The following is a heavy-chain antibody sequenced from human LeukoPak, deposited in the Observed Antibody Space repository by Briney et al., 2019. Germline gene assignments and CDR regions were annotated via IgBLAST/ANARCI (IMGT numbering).Heavy chain of an antibody. V-gene: IGHV4-31*03. CDR2: IYYSGST. Sequence: SETLSLTCTVSGGSISSSSYYWSWIRQHPGKGLEWIGYIYYSGSTYYNPSLKSRVTISVDTSKNQFSLKLSSVTAADTAVYYCAREYRIISIVGATPGAFDIWGQGTMVTVFS. CDR3: AREYRIISIVGATPGAFDI. D-gene: IGHD1-26*01. J-gene: IGHJ3*02. CDR1: GGSISSSSYY.